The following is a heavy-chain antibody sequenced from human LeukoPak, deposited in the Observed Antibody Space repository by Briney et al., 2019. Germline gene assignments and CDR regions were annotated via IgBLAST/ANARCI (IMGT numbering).Heavy chain of an antibody. J-gene: IGHJ4*02. CDR3: ARRYCSGGHCYYFDS. V-gene: IGHV4-39*01. CDR1: GGSISSSSHY. CDR2: IYYSGST. D-gene: IGHD2-15*01. Sequence: SETLSLTCTVSGGSISSSSHYWGWIRQPPGMGLEWIGIIYYSGSTYYNPSLDSRVTVSLDTSKNQFSLTVTSVTAADTAVYYCARRYCSGGHCYYFDSWGQGTLVTVSS.